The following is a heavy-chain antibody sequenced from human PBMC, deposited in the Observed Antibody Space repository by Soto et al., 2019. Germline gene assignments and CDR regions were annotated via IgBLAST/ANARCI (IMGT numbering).Heavy chain of an antibody. J-gene: IGHJ4*02. CDR1: GYTFTSYY. CDR2: INPSGGST. CDR3: ARDDSGYTNGFRFDY. Sequence: QVQLVQSGAEVKKPGASVKVSCKASGYTFTSYYMHWVRQAPGQGLEWMGIINPSGGSTSYAQKFQGRVTMARDTSTSTVYMELSSLRSEDTAVYYCARDDSGYTNGFRFDYWGQGTLVTVSS. V-gene: IGHV1-46*03. D-gene: IGHD5-12*01.